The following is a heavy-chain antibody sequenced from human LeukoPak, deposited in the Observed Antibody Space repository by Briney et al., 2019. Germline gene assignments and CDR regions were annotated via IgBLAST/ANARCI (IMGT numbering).Heavy chain of an antibody. J-gene: IGHJ4*02. CDR3: ARDYLILGSLEAAAYFDY. V-gene: IGHV1-2*02. Sequence: GASVKVSCKASGYTFTCYYMHWVRQAPGQGLEWMGWINPNSGGTNYAQKFQGRVTMTRDTSISTAYMELSRLRSDDTAVYYCARDYLILGSLEAAAYFDYWGQGTLVTVSS. CDR2: INPNSGGT. D-gene: IGHD3/OR15-3a*01. CDR1: GYTFTCYY.